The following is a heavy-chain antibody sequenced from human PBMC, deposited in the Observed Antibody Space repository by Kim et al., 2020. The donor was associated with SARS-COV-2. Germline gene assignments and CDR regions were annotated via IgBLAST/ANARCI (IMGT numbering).Heavy chain of an antibody. CDR3: ARQSSWYYYFDY. V-gene: IGHV5-10-1*01. D-gene: IGHD6-13*01. J-gene: IGHJ4*02. Sequence: YSPSFQGHVTISADKPTSTAYLQWSSLKASDTAMYYCARQSSWYYYFDYWGQGTLVTVSS.